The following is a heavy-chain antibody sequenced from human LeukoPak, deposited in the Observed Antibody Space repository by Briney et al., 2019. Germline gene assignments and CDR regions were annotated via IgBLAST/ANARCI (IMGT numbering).Heavy chain of an antibody. Sequence: SVKVSCKASGGTFSSYAISWVRQAPGQGLEWMGGIIPIFGTASYAQKFQGRVTITADESTSTAYMELSSLRPEDTAVYYCAAQPSIFGVVTPGYGMDVWGQGTTVTVSS. CDR2: IIPIFGTA. J-gene: IGHJ6*02. D-gene: IGHD3-3*01. V-gene: IGHV1-69*13. CDR1: GGTFSSYA. CDR3: AAQPSIFGVVTPGYGMDV.